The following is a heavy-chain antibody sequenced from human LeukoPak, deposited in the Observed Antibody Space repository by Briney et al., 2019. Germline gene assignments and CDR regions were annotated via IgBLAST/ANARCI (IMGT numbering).Heavy chain of an antibody. V-gene: IGHV1-69*05. CDR2: IIPIFGTA. Sequence: GASVKVSCKASGGTFSSYAISWVRQAPGQGLEWMGGIIPIFGTANYAQKFQGRVTITTDESTSTAYMELSSLRSEDTAVYYCARVGTMVRGRGMKYNWFDPWGQGTLVTVSS. CDR1: GGTFSSYA. CDR3: ARVGTMVRGRGMKYNWFDP. J-gene: IGHJ5*02. D-gene: IGHD3-10*01.